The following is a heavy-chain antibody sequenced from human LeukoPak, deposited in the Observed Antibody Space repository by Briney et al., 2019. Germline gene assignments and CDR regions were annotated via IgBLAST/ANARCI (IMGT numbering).Heavy chain of an antibody. J-gene: IGHJ6*03. Sequence: GGSLRLSCAASGFTVSSIYVTWVRQAPGKGLEWVSVFYSGGGTYYAHSVKGRFTISRDSSKNTLYLQMNSLRAEDTAVYYCARITRSAGPNYYMDVWGKGTTVTVSS. V-gene: IGHV3-53*01. D-gene: IGHD2-2*01. CDR1: GFTVSSIY. CDR2: FYSGGGT. CDR3: ARITRSAGPNYYMDV.